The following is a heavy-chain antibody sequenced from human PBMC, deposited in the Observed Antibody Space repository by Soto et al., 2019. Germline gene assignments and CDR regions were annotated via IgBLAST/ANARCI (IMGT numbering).Heavy chain of an antibody. D-gene: IGHD4-17*01. V-gene: IGHV1-69*01. Sequence: QVQLVQSGAEVKKPGSSVKVSCKASGGSFSTYGISWARQAPGQGLEWMGGFIPVFTTAKYAQKFQGRVSITADESTYTAYMELSSLRSEDTAAYFCARDGVDVSRTTVRHGALDIWGQGTVVTVSS. CDR1: GGSFSTYG. J-gene: IGHJ3*02. CDR3: ARDGVDVSRTTVRHGALDI. CDR2: FIPVFTTA.